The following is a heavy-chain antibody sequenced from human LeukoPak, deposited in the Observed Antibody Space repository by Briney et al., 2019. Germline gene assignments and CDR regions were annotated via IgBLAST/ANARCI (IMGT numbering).Heavy chain of an antibody. J-gene: IGHJ5*02. Sequence: QTLSLTCTVSGGSISSGDYYWSWIRQPPGKGLEWIGYIYYSGSTYYNPSLKGRVTISVDTSKNQFSLKLSSVTAADTAVYYCASRTVTTFRFDPWGQGTLVTVSS. D-gene: IGHD4-17*01. CDR3: ASRTVTTFRFDP. V-gene: IGHV4-30-4*01. CDR2: IYYSGST. CDR1: GGSISSGDYY.